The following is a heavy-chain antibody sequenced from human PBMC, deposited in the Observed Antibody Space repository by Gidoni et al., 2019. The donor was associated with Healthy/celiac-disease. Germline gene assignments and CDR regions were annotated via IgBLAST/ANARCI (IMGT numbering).Heavy chain of an antibody. CDR2: ISSSSSTI. CDR3: ASIPFFEWELVFDY. CDR1: GVPFSSYS. V-gene: IGHV3-48*02. Sequence: EVQLVESGGGLVQPGGSLRLSCAASGVPFSSYSMNWVRQAPGKGLGWVSYISSSSSTIYYADSVKGRFTISRDNAKNSLYLQMNSLRDEDTAVYYCASIPFFEWELVFDYWGQGTLVTVSS. J-gene: IGHJ4*02. D-gene: IGHD1-26*01.